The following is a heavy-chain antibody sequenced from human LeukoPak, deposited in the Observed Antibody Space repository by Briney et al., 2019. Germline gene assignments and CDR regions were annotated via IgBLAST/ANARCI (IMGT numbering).Heavy chain of an antibody. Sequence: SVKVSCKASGGTFSSYAISWVRQAPGQGLGWMGGIIPIFGTANYAQKFQGRVTITTDESTSTAYMELSSLRSEDTAVYYCASFDEYSSSSGLGYWGQGTLVTVSS. CDR3: ASFDEYSSSSGLGY. D-gene: IGHD6-6*01. J-gene: IGHJ4*02. CDR1: GGTFSSYA. CDR2: IIPIFGTA. V-gene: IGHV1-69*05.